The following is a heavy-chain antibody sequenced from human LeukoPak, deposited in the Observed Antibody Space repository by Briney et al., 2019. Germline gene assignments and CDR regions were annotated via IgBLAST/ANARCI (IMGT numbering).Heavy chain of an antibody. D-gene: IGHD2-15*01. Sequence: SETLSLTCAVYGGSFSGYYWSWIRQPPGKGLEWIGEINHSGSTNYNPSLKSRVTISVDTSKNQFSLKLSSVTAADTAVYYCARGSSGGSAYYYYYYMDVWGKGTTVTISS. CDR1: GGSFSGYY. V-gene: IGHV4-34*01. J-gene: IGHJ6*03. CDR2: INHSGST. CDR3: ARGSSGGSAYYYYYYMDV.